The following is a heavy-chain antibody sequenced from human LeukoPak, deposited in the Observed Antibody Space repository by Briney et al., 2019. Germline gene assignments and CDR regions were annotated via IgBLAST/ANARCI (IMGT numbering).Heavy chain of an antibody. D-gene: IGHD5-12*01. CDR1: GFTFSSYN. V-gene: IGHV3-21*01. CDR2: ISSSSSYI. Sequence: PGGSLRLSCAASGFTFSSYNMNWVRQAPGKGLEWVSSISSSSSYIYYADSVKGRFTISRDNAKNSLYLQMNSLRAEDTAVYYCARIVDIVALSDGMDVWGQGTTVTISS. J-gene: IGHJ6*02. CDR3: ARIVDIVALSDGMDV.